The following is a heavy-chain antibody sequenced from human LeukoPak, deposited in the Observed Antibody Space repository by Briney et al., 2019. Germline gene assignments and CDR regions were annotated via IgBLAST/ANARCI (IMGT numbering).Heavy chain of an antibody. CDR1: GYRFTSYW. CDR3: ARPRIAAAGNVYYMDV. J-gene: IGHJ6*03. V-gene: IGHV5-51*01. Sequence: GESLKISCKGSGYRFTSYWIGWVRQMPGKGLEWMGNIYPGDSDTRYSPSFQGQVTISADKSISTAYLQWSSLKAADTAMYYCARPRIAAAGNVYYMDVWGKGTTVTVSS. CDR2: IYPGDSDT. D-gene: IGHD6-13*01.